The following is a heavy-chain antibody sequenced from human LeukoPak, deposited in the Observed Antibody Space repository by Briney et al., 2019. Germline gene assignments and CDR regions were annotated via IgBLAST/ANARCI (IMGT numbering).Heavy chain of an antibody. V-gene: IGHV1-69*13. D-gene: IGHD2-15*01. CDR2: IIPIFGTA. CDR1: GGTFSSYV. Sequence: SVKVSCKASGGTFSSYVINWVRQAPGQGLEWMGGIIPIFGTANYAQKFQGRVTITADESTSTAYMELSSLRSEDTAVYYCATPSEDNVVVVAKYYYYGMDVWGQGTTVTVSS. CDR3: ATPSEDNVVVVAKYYYYGMDV. J-gene: IGHJ6*02.